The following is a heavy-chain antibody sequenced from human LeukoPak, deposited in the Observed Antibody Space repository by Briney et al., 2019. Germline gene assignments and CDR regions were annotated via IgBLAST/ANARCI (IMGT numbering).Heavy chain of an antibody. V-gene: IGHV3-21*01. CDR3: AREAKGIVVVVAASYYYYMDV. CDR2: ISSSSSCI. D-gene: IGHD2-15*01. CDR1: GFTFSSYS. J-gene: IGHJ6*03. Sequence: GGSLSLSCAASGFTFSSYSMNWVRQAPGKGLEWVSSISSSSSCIYYADSVKGRFTISRDNAKNSLYLQMNSLRAEDTAVYYCAREAKGIVVVVAASYYYYMDVWGKGTTVTVSS.